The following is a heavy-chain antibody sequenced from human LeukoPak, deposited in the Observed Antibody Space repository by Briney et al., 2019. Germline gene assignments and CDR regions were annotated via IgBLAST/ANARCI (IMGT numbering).Heavy chain of an antibody. Sequence: SETPSLTCTVSGGSISSYYWSWIRQPAGKGLEWIGRIYTSGSINYNPSLKSGVTMSVDTSKNQFSLKLSSVTAADTAVYYCARDRPTGATDAFDIWGQGTMVTVSS. J-gene: IGHJ3*02. CDR2: IYTSGSI. D-gene: IGHD1-26*01. CDR1: GGSISSYY. CDR3: ARDRPTGATDAFDI. V-gene: IGHV4-4*07.